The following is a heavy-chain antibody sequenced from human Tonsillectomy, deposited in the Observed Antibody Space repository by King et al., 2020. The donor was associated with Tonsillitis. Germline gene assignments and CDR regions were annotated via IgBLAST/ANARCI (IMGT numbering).Heavy chain of an antibody. D-gene: IGHD6-19*01. V-gene: IGHV3-9*01. CDR2: VSWNSGSI. J-gene: IGHJ4*02. CDR1: GFTFDDYA. CDR3: AKDMGGAVAGDFDY. Sequence: VQLVESGGGLVQPGRSLRLSCAASGFTFDDYAMHWVRQAPGKGLEWVSGVSWNSGSIGYADSVKGRFTISRDNAKNSLYLQMNSLRAEDTALYYCAKDMGGAVAGDFDYWGQGTLVTVSS.